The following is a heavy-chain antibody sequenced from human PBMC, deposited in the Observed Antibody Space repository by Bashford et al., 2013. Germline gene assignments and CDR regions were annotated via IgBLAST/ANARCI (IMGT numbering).Heavy chain of an antibody. CDR2: ISSSGSTI. J-gene: IGHJ6*03. CDR1: GFTFCSNW. Sequence: GSLRLSCAASGFTFCSNWMHWVRQAPGKGLEWVSYISSSGSTIYYADSVKGRFTISRDNAKNSLYLQMNSLRAEDTAVYYCALNYYYYMDVWGKGTTVTVSS. V-gene: IGHV3-48*04. CDR3: ALNYYYYMDV.